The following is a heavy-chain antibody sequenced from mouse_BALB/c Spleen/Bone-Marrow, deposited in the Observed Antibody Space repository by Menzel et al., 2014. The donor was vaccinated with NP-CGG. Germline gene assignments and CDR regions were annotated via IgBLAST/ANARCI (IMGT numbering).Heavy chain of an antibody. CDR2: IDPANGNT. Sequence: EVKLMESGAELVKPGASVKLSCTASGFNIKDTYMHWVKQRPEQGLEWIRRIDPANGNTKYDPKFQGKATITADTSSNTAYLQLSSLTSEDTAVYYCARFPYDYGGGDYWGQGTTLTVSS. D-gene: IGHD2-4*01. CDR1: GFNIKDTY. J-gene: IGHJ2*01. V-gene: IGHV14-3*02. CDR3: ARFPYDYGGGDY.